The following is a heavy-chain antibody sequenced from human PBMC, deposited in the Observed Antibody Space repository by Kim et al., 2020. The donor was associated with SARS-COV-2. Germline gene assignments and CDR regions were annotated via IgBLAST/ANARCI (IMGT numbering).Heavy chain of an antibody. CDR2: MNPNNGNT. D-gene: IGHD3-22*01. J-gene: IGHJ4*02. Sequence: ASVKVSCKASGYTFTSYDINWVRQATGQGLEWMEWMNPNNGNTGYAQKFQVRVTMTRNTSISTAYMELSSLRSEDTAVYYCARGKGPNYYDSSGYYNYYFDYWGQGTLVTVSS. CDR3: ARGKGPNYYDSSGYYNYYFDY. CDR1: GYTFTSYD. V-gene: IGHV1-8*02.